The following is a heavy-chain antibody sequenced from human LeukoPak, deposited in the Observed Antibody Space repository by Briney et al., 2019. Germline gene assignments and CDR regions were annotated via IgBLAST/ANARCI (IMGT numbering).Heavy chain of an antibody. CDR3: ARSIGLTGGGVDV. J-gene: IGHJ6*02. CDR1: GFTFSDYN. Sequence: GGSLRLSCAASGFTFSDYNMNWVRQAPGKGLEGVSYITGSGNTIHYADSVKGRFTISRDNAKNSLYLQMNSLRAEDTAVYYCARSIGLTGGGVDVWGQGTTVTVSS. CDR2: ITGSGNTI. V-gene: IGHV3-11*01. D-gene: IGHD3-9*01.